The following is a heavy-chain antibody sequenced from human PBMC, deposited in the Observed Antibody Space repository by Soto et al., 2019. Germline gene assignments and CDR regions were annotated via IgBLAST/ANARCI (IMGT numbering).Heavy chain of an antibody. CDR3: ARVPGP. Sequence: SETLSLTCAVYGGSLSGYYWSWIRQSPGKGLEWIGQINHSGSANYHPSLKSRVTIFLHTSGNEFSLELSSVTAADTAVYYCARVPGPWGQGTLVTVSS. CDR1: GGSLSGYY. V-gene: IGHV4-34*01. CDR2: INHSGSA. J-gene: IGHJ5*02.